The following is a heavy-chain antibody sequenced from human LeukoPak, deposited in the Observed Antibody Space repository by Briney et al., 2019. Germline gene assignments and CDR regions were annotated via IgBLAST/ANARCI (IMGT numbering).Heavy chain of an antibody. J-gene: IGHJ4*02. CDR3: ARVLVRGVITYFDY. D-gene: IGHD3-10*01. V-gene: IGHV4-59*01. CDR2: IYYSGST. Sequence: SETLSLTCTVSGGSISSYYWSWIRQPPGKGLEWIGYIYYSGSTNYNPSLKSRVTISVDTSKNQFSLKLSSVTAADTAVHYCARVLVRGVITYFDYWGQGTLVTVSS. CDR1: GGSISSYY.